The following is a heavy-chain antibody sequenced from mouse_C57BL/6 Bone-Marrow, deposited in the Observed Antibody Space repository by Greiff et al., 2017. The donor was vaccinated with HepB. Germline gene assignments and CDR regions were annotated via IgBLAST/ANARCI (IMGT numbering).Heavy chain of an antibody. J-gene: IGHJ3*01. CDR1: GYAFSSSW. D-gene: IGHD1-1*01. CDR2: IYPGDGDT. CDR3: ARGGTTVPPWFAY. V-gene: IGHV1-82*01. Sequence: QVQLKESGPELVKPGASVKISCKASGYAFSSSWMNWVKQRPGKGLEWIGRIYPGDGDTNYNGKFKGKATLTADKSSSTAYMQLSSLTSEDSAVYFCARGGTTVPPWFAYWGQGTLVTVSA.